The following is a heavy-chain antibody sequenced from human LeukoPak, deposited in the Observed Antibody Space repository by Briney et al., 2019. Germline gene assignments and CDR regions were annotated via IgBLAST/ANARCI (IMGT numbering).Heavy chain of an antibody. CDR2: IYYSGST. D-gene: IGHD3-3*01. J-gene: IGHJ4*02. Sequence: SETLSLTCTVSGGSISSYYWGWVRQPPGKGLEWIGYIYYSGSTNYNPSLKSRVTISVDTSKNQFSLKLGSVTAADTAVYYCARRNRYYDSPDYFDYWGQGTLVTVSS. V-gene: IGHV4-59*01. CDR1: GGSISSYY. CDR3: ARRNRYYDSPDYFDY.